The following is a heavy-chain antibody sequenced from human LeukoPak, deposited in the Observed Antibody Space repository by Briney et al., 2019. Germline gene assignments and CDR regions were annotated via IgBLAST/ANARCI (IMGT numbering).Heavy chain of an antibody. CDR1: GFTFSSYW. CDR2: IKQDGSEK. J-gene: IGHJ4*02. Sequence: PGGSLRLSCAASGFTFSSYWMSWVRQAPGKGLEWVANIKQDGSEKYYVDSVKGRFTISRDNAKNSLYLQMNSLRAGDTAVYYCARDVDSSGYYFIDYWGQGTLVTVSS. CDR3: ARDVDSSGYYFIDY. V-gene: IGHV3-7*01. D-gene: IGHD3-22*01.